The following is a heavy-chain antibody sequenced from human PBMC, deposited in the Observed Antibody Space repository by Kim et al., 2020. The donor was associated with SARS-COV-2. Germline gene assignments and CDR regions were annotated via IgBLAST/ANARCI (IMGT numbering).Heavy chain of an antibody. V-gene: IGHV3-21*01. CDR3: ARLVVGTWLQYNY. J-gene: IGHJ4*02. Sequence: YAESVKGRFTISRDNAKNSLYLQMNRLRAEDTAVYYCARLVVGTWLQYNYWGQGTLVTVSS. D-gene: IGHD2-15*01.